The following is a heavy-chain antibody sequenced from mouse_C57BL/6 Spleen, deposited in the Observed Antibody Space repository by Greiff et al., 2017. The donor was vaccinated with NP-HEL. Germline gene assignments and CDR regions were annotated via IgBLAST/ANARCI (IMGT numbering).Heavy chain of an antibody. D-gene: IGHD1-1*01. V-gene: IGHV1-64*01. CDR1: GYTFTSYW. Sequence: QVHVKQPGAELVKPGASVKLSCKASGYTFTSYWMHWVKQRPGQGLEWIGMIHPNSGSTNYNEKFKSKATLTVDKSSSTAYMQLSSLTSEDSAVYYCANFYGSSLFAYWGQGTLVTVSA. J-gene: IGHJ3*01. CDR3: ANFYGSSLFAY. CDR2: IHPNSGST.